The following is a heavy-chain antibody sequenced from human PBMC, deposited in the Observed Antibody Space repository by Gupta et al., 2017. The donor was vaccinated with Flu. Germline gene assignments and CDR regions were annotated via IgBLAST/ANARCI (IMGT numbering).Heavy chain of an antibody. J-gene: IGHJ4*02. CDR3: ANTRGGSLGSY. CDR2: TESSGRFK. V-gene: IGHV3-48*03. Sequence: EVQLVESGGGLVQPGGSLRLSCAASGFNLSIYEMNWVRQAPGKGLEWVSATESSGRFKYYADSVQGRFTISRDNAKNSLFLQMDRLRAEDTAVYYCANTRGGSLGSYWGQGTVVTVSS. CDR1: GFNLSIYE. D-gene: IGHD5-12*01.